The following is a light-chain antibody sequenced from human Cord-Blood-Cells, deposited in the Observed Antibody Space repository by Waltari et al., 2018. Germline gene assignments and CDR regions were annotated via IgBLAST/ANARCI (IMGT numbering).Light chain of an antibody. CDR1: SSHIGNNS. CDR3: GTWDSSLSAWV. J-gene: IGLJ3*02. CDR2: ENN. Sequence: QSVLTQPPSVSAAPGQKVTISCSGSSSHIGNNSVSWYQQLPGTAPKPLIYENNKRPSGIPDRFSGSKSGTSATLGITGLQTGDEADYHCGTWDSSLSAWVFGGGTKLTVL. V-gene: IGLV1-51*02.